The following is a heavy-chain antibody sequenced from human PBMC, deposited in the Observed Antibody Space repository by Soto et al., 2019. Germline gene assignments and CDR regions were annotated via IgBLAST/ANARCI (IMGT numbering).Heavy chain of an antibody. Sequence: QVQLQESGPGLVKPSQTLSLTCTVSGGSISSVGYYWSWIRQHPGKGLEWIGYISYSGNTYYNPSLKSRVIISEDTSKNQFSLKLNSVTVADTAVYYCARRRSGIGFWGQGTLVTVSS. CDR1: GGSISSVGYY. CDR2: ISYSGNT. V-gene: IGHV4-31*03. D-gene: IGHD3-10*01. J-gene: IGHJ4*02. CDR3: ARRRSGIGF.